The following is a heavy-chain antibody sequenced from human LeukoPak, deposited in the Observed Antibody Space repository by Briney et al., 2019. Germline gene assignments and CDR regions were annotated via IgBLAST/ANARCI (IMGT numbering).Heavy chain of an antibody. J-gene: IGHJ4*02. CDR3: AKSFRIAARRGAGAFDY. D-gene: IGHD6-6*01. Sequence: GGSLRLSCAASGFTFSSYGMHWVRQAPGKGPEWVAVIWYDGSNKYYADSVKGRFTISRDNSKNTLYLQMNSLRAEDTAVYYCAKSFRIAARRGAGAFDYWGQGTLVTVSS. V-gene: IGHV3-33*06. CDR1: GFTFSSYG. CDR2: IWYDGSNK.